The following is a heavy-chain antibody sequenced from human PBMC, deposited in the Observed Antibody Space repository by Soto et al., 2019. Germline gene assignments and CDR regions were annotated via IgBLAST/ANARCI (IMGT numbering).Heavy chain of an antibody. CDR3: ARDPEDTAMASFWVRWFDP. V-gene: IGHV3-30-3*01. CDR2: ISYDGSNK. CDR1: GFTFCSYA. Sequence: QGQLVESGGGVVQPGRSLRLSCAASGFTFCSYAMHWVRQAPGKGPEWVAVISYDGSNKYYADSVKGRFTISRDNSKNTLYLQMNSLRAEDTAVYYCARDPEDTAMASFWVRWFDPWGQGTLVTVSS. D-gene: IGHD5-18*01. J-gene: IGHJ5*02.